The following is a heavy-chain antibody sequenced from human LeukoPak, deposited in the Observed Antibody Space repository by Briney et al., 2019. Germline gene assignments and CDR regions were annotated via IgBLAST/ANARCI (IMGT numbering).Heavy chain of an antibody. CDR3: LTGYYKFDY. Sequence: GGSLRLSCAASGFSFSSDWMHWVRQAPGKGLGWVSRIKTDGSSLDGSSTSYADSVKGRFTISRDNAKHTLYLQMDSLCVKHKTAYDFLTGYYKFDYWGQGTLVTVSS. CDR2: IKTDGSSLDGSST. CDR1: GFSFSSDW. V-gene: IGHV3-74*01. D-gene: IGHD3-9*01. J-gene: IGHJ4*02.